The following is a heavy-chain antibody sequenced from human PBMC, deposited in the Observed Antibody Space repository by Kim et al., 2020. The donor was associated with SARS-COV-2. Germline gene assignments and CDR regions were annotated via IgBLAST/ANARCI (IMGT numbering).Heavy chain of an antibody. Sequence: GGSLRLSCVASGSTFNNAWMSWVRQAPGQGLEWVGRIKSKTDGGATDYPAVVKGRFTISRDDSKNMVYLQMNTLRTEDTAIYYCATDLAAGYCSGDTCFTTTDFWGQGTLVTVSS. CDR1: GSTFNNAW. V-gene: IGHV3-15*01. CDR3: ATDLAAGYCSGDTCFTTTDF. D-gene: IGHD2-15*01. CDR2: IKSKTDGGAT. J-gene: IGHJ4*02.